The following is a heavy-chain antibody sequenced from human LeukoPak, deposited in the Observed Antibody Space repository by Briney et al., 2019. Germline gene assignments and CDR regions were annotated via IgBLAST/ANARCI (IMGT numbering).Heavy chain of an antibody. CDR3: ARSLDTYYYDSSGLDY. CDR1: GHTFTAYY. CDR2: INPNSGGT. Sequence: VASVKVSCKASGHTFTAYYMFWVRQAPGQGLEWMGWINPNSGGTNYAQKFQGRVTMTRDTSISTAYMELSRLRSDDTAVYYCARSLDTYYYDSSGLDYWGQGTLVTVSS. J-gene: IGHJ4*02. V-gene: IGHV1-2*02. D-gene: IGHD3-22*01.